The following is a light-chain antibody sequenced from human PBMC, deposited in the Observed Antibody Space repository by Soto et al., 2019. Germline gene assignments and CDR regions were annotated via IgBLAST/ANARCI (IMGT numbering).Light chain of an antibody. CDR3: LNFKFAPLT. CDR2: AAS. V-gene: IGKV1-27*01. Sequence: DIPMTQSPSSLSAFVGDTVTITCRASQDISNFLSWYQQKPGKVPKLLIYAASTLQSGVPSRFSGSGSGTDFTLTISRRQPEEVATDSWLNFKFAPLTSGGGIKGE. J-gene: IGKJ4*01. CDR1: QDISNF.